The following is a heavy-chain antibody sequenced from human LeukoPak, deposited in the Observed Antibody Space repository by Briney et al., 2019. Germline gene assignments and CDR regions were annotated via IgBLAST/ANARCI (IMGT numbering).Heavy chain of an antibody. V-gene: IGHV3-33*01. CDR2: IWYDGSDK. J-gene: IGHJ4*02. CDR1: GFTFSSHG. CDR3: ARGSDDFDY. Sequence: QTGGSLRLSCAASGFTFSSHGMHWVRQAPGKGLEWVAVIWYDGSDKYYADSVKGRFTISRDNSKNTLYLQMNSLRAEDTAVYYCARGSDDFDYWGQGTLVTVSS.